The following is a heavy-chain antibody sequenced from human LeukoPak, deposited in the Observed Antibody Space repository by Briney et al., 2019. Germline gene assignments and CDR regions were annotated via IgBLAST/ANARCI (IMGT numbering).Heavy chain of an antibody. V-gene: IGHV3-7*01. Sequence: PGGSLRLSCAASGFTLSSYWMSWVRQAPGKGLEWLANIRQDGGEKYSADSVKGRFTISRDNAKSSLYLQMNSLRAEDTAVYYCARVGERDKFALIEGWFDPWGQGTLVTVSS. J-gene: IGHJ5*02. CDR3: ARVGERDKFALIEGWFDP. CDR2: IRQDGGEK. D-gene: IGHD2-21*01. CDR1: GFTLSSYW.